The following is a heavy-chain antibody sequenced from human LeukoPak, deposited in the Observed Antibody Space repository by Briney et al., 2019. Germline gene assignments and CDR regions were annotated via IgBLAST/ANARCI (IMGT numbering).Heavy chain of an antibody. Sequence: GGSLRLSCAASGFTFSSYAMSWVRQAPGKGLEWVSAISDSGGSTYYADSVKGRFTISRDNSKNTLYLQMNSLRAEDTAVYYCAKDREYDFWSGYYRYWGQGTLVTVSS. CDR1: GFTFSSYA. CDR3: AKDREYDFWSGYYRY. J-gene: IGHJ4*02. V-gene: IGHV3-23*01. CDR2: ISDSGGST. D-gene: IGHD3-3*01.